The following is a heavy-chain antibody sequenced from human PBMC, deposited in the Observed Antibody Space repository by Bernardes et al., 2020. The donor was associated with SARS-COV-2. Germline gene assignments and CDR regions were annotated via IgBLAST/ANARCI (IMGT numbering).Heavy chain of an antibody. Sequence: GGSLRLSCAASGFTFSSYAMSWVRQAPGKGLEWVSAISGSGGSTYYADSVKGRFTISRDNSKNTLYLQMNSLRAEDTAVYYCAKDHQQAVAGTYYYYGMDVWGQGTTVTVSS. D-gene: IGHD6-19*01. CDR3: AKDHQQAVAGTYYYYGMDV. V-gene: IGHV3-23*01. CDR2: ISGSGGST. J-gene: IGHJ6*02. CDR1: GFTFSSYA.